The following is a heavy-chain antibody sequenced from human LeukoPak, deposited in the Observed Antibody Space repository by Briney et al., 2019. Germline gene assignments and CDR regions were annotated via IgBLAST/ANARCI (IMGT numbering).Heavy chain of an antibody. CDR2: IIPIFGTA. CDR3: ARDYYDSSGYHRNNWFDP. Sequence: GASVTVSCTASGGTVSSYAISWVRQAPGQGLEWMGGIIPIFGTANYAQKFQGRVTITADESTSTAYMELSSLRSEDTAVYYCARDYYDSSGYHRNNWFDPWGQGTLVTVSS. CDR1: GGTVSSYA. J-gene: IGHJ5*02. V-gene: IGHV1-69*13. D-gene: IGHD3-22*01.